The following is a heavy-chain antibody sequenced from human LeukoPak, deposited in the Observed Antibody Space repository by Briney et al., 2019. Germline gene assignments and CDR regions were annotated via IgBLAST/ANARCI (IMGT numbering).Heavy chain of an antibody. CDR3: ARGSPERLYYYYYYMDV. Sequence: GGSLRLSCTASGFTFTNFAMSWVRQAPGQGLVWVSRINTDGSSTSYADSVKGRFTISRDNAKNTLYLQMNSLRAEDTAVYYCARGSPERLYYYYYYMDVWGKGTTVTVSS. J-gene: IGHJ6*03. D-gene: IGHD6-25*01. CDR1: GFTFTNFA. CDR2: INTDGSST. V-gene: IGHV3-74*01.